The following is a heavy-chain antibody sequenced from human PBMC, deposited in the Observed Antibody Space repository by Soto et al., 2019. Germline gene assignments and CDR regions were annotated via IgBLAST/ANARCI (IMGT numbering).Heavy chain of an antibody. CDR1: GFTFSSYA. V-gene: IGHV3-23*01. D-gene: IGHD2-2*01. CDR3: AKDLGGYCSSTSCYGAPGWFDP. J-gene: IGHJ5*02. CDR2: ISGSGGST. Sequence: GGSLRLSCAASGFTFSSYAMSWVRQAPGKGLEWVSAISGSGGSTYYADSVKGRFTISRDNSKNTLYLQMNSLRAEDTAVYYCAKDLGGYCSSTSCYGAPGWFDPWGQGTLVTVSS.